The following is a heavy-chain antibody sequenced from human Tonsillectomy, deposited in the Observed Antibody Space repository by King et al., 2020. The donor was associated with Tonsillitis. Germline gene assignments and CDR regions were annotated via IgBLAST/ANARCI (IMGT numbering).Heavy chain of an antibody. D-gene: IGHD6-19*01. Sequence: EVQLVESGGGLVQPGGSLRLSCAASGFTFSSYALSWVRQAPGKGLEWVSAISGSGGSTYYADSVKGRFTISRDNSKNTLYLQINSLRAEDTAVYYCAKVLSIAVAGKLDYWGQGTLVTVSS. CDR1: GFTFSSYA. CDR2: ISGSGGST. CDR3: AKVLSIAVAGKLDY. J-gene: IGHJ4*02. V-gene: IGHV3-23*04.